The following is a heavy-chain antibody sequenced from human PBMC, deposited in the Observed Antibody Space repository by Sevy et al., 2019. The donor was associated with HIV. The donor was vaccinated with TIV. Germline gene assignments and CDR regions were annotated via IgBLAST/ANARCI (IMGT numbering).Heavy chain of an antibody. D-gene: IGHD3-22*01. V-gene: IGHV3-7*01. CDR3: ARAEQVTMLVVFGGLYFDS. CDR1: GFTFSRYW. J-gene: IGHJ4*02. CDR2: IKQDESEK. Sequence: GGSLRLSCAASGFTFSRYWMTWVRQAPGKGLEWVANIKQDESEKYYGNSVKGRFTISRDNAKNSLYLQMNSLRADDTAVYYCARAEQVTMLVVFGGLYFDSWGQGTLVTVSS.